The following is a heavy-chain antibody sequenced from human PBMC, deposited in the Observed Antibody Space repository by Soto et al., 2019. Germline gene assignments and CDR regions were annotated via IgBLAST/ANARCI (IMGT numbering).Heavy chain of an antibody. Sequence: SETLSLTSAFYGGSFSGYYSSWIRQPPGKGLEWIGEINHSGSTNYNPSLKSRVTISVDTSKNQFSLKLSSVTAAETAVYYCGEGHYYDSSGYPRWGQGTLVTVS. CDR3: GEGHYYDSSGYPR. CDR2: INHSGST. D-gene: IGHD3-22*01. V-gene: IGHV4-34*01. J-gene: IGHJ4*02. CDR1: GGSFSGYY.